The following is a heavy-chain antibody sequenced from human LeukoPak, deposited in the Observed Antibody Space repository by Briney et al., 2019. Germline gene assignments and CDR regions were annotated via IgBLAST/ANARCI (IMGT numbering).Heavy chain of an antibody. V-gene: IGHV3-7*01. CDR3: ASSSGWIIDY. D-gene: IGHD6-19*01. CDR2: IKQDGSEK. J-gene: IGHJ4*02. CDR1: GFTFSNYW. Sequence: PGGSLRLSCAASGFTFSNYWMNWVRQAPGKGLEWVANIKQDGSEKYYVDSVKGRFTISRDNAKNSLFLQMNSLRAEDTAVYDCASSSGWIIDYWGQGTLVTVSS.